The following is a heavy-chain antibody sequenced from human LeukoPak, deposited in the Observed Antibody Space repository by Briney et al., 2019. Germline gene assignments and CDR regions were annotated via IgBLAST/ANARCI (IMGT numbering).Heavy chain of an antibody. V-gene: IGHV3-30*02. J-gene: IGHJ6*03. D-gene: IGHD4-17*01. CDR1: GFSFSSYG. CDR3: AKPGRGAVTTGYYYYMDV. CDR2: IRYDGSNK. Sequence: GGSLRLSCAASGFSFSSYGMHWVRQAPGKGLEWVAFIRYDGSNKYYADSVKGRFTISRDNSKNTLYLQMNSLRAEDTAVYYCAKPGRGAVTTGYYYYMDVWGKGTTVTVSS.